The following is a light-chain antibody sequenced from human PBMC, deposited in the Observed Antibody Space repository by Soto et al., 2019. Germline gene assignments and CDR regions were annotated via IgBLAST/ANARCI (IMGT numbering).Light chain of an antibody. J-gene: IGKJ5*01. CDR3: QQYGSNPSIT. V-gene: IGKV3-20*01. CDR1: QSVPSNY. Sequence: IVLTQSPGTLSLSPGERATLSCRASQSVPSNYVTWYQQKPGQAPRLLIYAASSRTTGIPDRFSGSGSGTDFTLTISRLEPEDFAVYYCQQYGSNPSITFGQGTQLEIK. CDR2: AAS.